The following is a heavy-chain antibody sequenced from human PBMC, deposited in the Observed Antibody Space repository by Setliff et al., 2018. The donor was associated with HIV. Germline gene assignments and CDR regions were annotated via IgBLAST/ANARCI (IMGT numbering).Heavy chain of an antibody. V-gene: IGHV1-8*01. D-gene: IGHD2-15*01. Sequence: VKVSCKASGYTSTSYDINWVRQATGQGLEWMGWMNPDSGNTGSAQNFQGRLTITWNTSISTAYMGLGSLGFDDTAVYFCARTRSGGSSVYYYYYMDVWGQGTAVTVSS. CDR1: GYTSTSYD. J-gene: IGHJ6*03. CDR3: ARTRSGGSSVYYYYYMDV. CDR2: MNPDSGNT.